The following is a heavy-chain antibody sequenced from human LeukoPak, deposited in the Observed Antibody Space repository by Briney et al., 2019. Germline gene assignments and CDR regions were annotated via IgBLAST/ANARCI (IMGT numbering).Heavy chain of an antibody. CDR3: ARDVVGLGYSDY. V-gene: IGHV3-48*03. CDR1: GFTFSSYE. CDR2: ISGSGATI. Sequence: PGGSLRLSCAATGFTFSSYEMNWLRQTAGKGRERRSYISGSGATIYYVDSVKGRFTISRDNAKNSLYLQMNSLRAADTAVYYCARDVVGLGYSDYWGQGTLVTVSS. J-gene: IGHJ4*02. D-gene: IGHD2-21*01.